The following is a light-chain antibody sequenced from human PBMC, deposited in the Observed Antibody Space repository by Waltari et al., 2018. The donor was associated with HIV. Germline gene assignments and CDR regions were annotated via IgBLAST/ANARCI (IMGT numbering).Light chain of an antibody. J-gene: IGLJ3*02. Sequence: SYELTQPPSVSVSPGQTARITCSGDALPKQYAYWYHQQPGQAPVLVIYKDTERHSGSPERFSGASAGTTVTLTISGVQAEDEADYYCQSADSSGTWVFGGGTKLTVL. CDR1: ALPKQY. CDR2: KDT. V-gene: IGLV3-25*03. CDR3: QSADSSGTWV.